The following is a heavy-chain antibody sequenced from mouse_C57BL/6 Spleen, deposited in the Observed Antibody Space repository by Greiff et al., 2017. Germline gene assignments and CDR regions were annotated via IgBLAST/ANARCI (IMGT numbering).Heavy chain of an antibody. CDR2: IDPETGGT. D-gene: IGHD1-1*02. J-gene: IGHJ2*01. CDR1: GYTFTDYE. Sequence: QVQLQQSGAELVRPGASVTLSCKASGYTFTDYEMHWVKQTPVHGLEWIGAIDPETGGTAYNQKFKGMAILTADKSSSTAYMELRSLTSEDSAVYYCTRNYLDYWGQGTTLTVSS. CDR3: TRNYLDY. V-gene: IGHV1-15*01.